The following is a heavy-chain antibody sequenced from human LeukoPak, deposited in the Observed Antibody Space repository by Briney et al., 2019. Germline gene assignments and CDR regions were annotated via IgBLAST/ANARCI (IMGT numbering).Heavy chain of an antibody. CDR1: GFTFSSYS. D-gene: IGHD6-13*01. CDR3: ATRCSSCFYFDY. CDR2: ISSSSSYI. J-gene: IGHJ4*02. V-gene: IGHV3-21*01. Sequence: PGGSLRLSCAASGFTFSSYSMNWVRQAPGKGLEWVSSISSSSSYIYYADSVKGRFTISRDNAKNSLYLQMNSLGAEDTAVHYCATRCSSCFYFDYWGQGTLVTVSS.